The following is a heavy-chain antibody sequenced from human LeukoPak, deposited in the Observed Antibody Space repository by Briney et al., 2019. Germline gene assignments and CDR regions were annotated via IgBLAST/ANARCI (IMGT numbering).Heavy chain of an antibody. CDR1: GSTCTGYY. CDR2: INPNSGGT. V-gene: IGHV1-2*02. J-gene: IGHJ4*02. Sequence: GASVKVSCKASGSTCTGYYMHWVRQAPGQGLEWMGWINPNSGGTNNAQKFQGRVTMTRDTYISTAYMELSRLRSDDTAVYYCARDLSSTSCIIDYWGQGTLVTVSS. D-gene: IGHD2-2*01. CDR3: ARDLSSTSCIIDY.